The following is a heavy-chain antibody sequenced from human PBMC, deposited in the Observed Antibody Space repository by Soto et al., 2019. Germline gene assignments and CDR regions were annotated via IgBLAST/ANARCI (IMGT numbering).Heavy chain of an antibody. CDR3: ARDLKVSPGAYYYYGMDV. CDR1: GGSISSGGYY. V-gene: IGHV4-31*03. D-gene: IGHD3-9*01. J-gene: IGHJ6*04. CDR2: IYYSGST. Sequence: PSETLSLTCTVSGGSISSGGYYWSWIRQHPGKGLEWIGYIYYSGSTYYNPSLKSRVTISVDTPKNQFSLKLSSVTAADTAVYYCARDLKVSPGAYYYYGMDVWGKGTTVTVS.